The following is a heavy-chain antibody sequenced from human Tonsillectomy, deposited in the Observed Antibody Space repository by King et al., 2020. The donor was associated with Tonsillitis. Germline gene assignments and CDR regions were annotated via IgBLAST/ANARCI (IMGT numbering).Heavy chain of an antibody. J-gene: IGHJ6*01. CDR1: GITFKDYA. CDR3: AKEMGPRGALREVPPYGMDV. CDR2: INWNGDIQ. D-gene: IGHD3-10*01. Sequence: VQLVESGGGLVQPGRSLRLSCAASGITFKDYAMNWVRQAPGKGLEWVAIINWNGDIQAYAESMKGRFTISRDNAKNSLYLEMKNLRPEDTALYYCAKEMGPRGALREVPPYGMDVWGQGTTVTVAS. V-gene: IGHV3-9*01.